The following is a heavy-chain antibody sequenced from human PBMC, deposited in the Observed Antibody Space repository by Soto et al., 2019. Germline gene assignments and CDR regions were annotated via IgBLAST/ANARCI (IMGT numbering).Heavy chain of an antibody. CDR2: IDHSGST. J-gene: IGHJ1*01. V-gene: IGHV4-34*01. CDR1: GGSLSEYY. Sequence: SETLSLTCAVNGGSLSEYYWIWIRQTPGKGLEWVGEIDHSGSTNYNPSLKSRVTISLDTSKKQFSLKLASVTAADTAVYYCARGRLRIGVPGHLAFCGQGSQVTVSS. D-gene: IGHD6-19*01. CDR3: ARGRLRIGVPGHLAF.